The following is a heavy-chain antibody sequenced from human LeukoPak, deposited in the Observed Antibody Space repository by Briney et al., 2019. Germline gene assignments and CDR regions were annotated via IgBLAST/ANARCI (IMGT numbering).Heavy chain of an antibody. V-gene: IGHV3-48*01. J-gene: IGHJ3*02. Sequence: PGGSLRLSCAASGFTFSTYSMIWVRQAPGKGLEWLSYISGDSNTIYYADSVKGRFTVSRDNAKNSLYLQLNSLRAEDTAVYYCARGSIVVVPAAIKEDAFDIWGQGTMVTVSS. CDR2: ISGDSNTI. CDR3: ARGSIVVVPAAIKEDAFDI. D-gene: IGHD2-2*01. CDR1: GFTFSTYS.